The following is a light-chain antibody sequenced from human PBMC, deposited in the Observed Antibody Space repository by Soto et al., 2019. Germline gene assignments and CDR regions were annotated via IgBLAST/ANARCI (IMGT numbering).Light chain of an antibody. J-gene: IGLJ1*01. CDR2: EVN. Sequence: SERTQPPSTPRSPAQSVTISSTGTSSDVGAFNYVSWYQHHPGKAPKFLIYEVNKRPSGVPDRFSGSKSGNTASLTVSGLQPEDEAEYFCSSFVDGTSYVFGTGT. V-gene: IGLV2-8*01. CDR1: SSDVGAFNY. CDR3: SSFVDGTSYV.